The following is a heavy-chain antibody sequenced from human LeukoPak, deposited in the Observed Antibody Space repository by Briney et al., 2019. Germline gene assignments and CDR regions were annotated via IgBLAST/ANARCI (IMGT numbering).Heavy chain of an antibody. V-gene: IGHV3-73*01. Sequence: PGGSLRLSCAASGFTFSGSAMHWVRQASGKGLEWLGHIRTNANNYATAYAASVKGRFTISRDDSKSTAYLQMNSLKTEDTAVYYCSTVKIWWYFDLWGRGTLVTVSS. CDR2: IRTNANNYAT. CDR3: STVKIWWYFDL. J-gene: IGHJ2*01. D-gene: IGHD4-17*01. CDR1: GFTFSGSA.